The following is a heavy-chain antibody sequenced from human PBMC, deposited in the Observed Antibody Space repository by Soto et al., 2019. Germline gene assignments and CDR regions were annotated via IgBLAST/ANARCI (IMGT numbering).Heavy chain of an antibody. V-gene: IGHV3-23*01. CDR3: AKDLELTVTTYSPHDAFDI. J-gene: IGHJ3*02. CDR2: ISGSGGST. D-gene: IGHD4-17*01. CDR1: GFTFSSYA. Sequence: GGSLRLSCAASGFTFSSYAMSWVRQAPGKGLEWVSAISGSGGSTYYADSVKGRFTISRDNSKNTLYLQMNSLRAEDTAVYYCAKDLELTVTTYSPHDAFDIWGQGTMVTVSS.